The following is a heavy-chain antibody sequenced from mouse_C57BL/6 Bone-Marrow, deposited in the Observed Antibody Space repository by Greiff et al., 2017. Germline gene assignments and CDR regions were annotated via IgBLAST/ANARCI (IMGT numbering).Heavy chain of an antibody. V-gene: IGHV14-4*01. J-gene: IGHJ1*03. Sequence: EVQLKESGAELVRPGASVKLSCTASGFNIKDDYMHWVKQRPEQGLEWIGWIDPDNGDTEYASNFQGKATISADTSSNTAYLQLSSLPSEDTAVYYCTTGFYWYFDVWGTGTTVTVSS. CDR1: GFNIKDDY. CDR2: IDPDNGDT. CDR3: TTGFYWYFDV.